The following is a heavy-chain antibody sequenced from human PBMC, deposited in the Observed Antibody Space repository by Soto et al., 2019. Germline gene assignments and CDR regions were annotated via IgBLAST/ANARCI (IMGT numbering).Heavy chain of an antibody. J-gene: IGHJ4*02. Sequence: GESLKISCKGSGYSFTSYWIGWVRQMPGKGLEWMGIIYPGDSDTRYSPSFQGQVTISADKSISTAYLQWSSLKASDTAMYYCARHGPRSVPAAKGDYWGQGTLVTVSS. CDR2: IYPGDSDT. CDR1: GYSFTSYW. V-gene: IGHV5-51*01. D-gene: IGHD2-2*01. CDR3: ARHGPRSVPAAKGDY.